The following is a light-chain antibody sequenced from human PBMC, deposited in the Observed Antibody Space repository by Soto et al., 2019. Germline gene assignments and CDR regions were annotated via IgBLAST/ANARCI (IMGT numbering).Light chain of an antibody. CDR2: GAS. CDR3: QQYDPSPRT. V-gene: IGKV3-20*01. CDR1: QSVSNRY. Sequence: EIVLTQSPGTLSLSPGERATLFCRASQSVSNRYLAWYQQKPGQAPRLLIYGASTRATGIPDRFSDSGSGTDFTLTISRLEPEDFAVYYCQQYDPSPRTFGQGTKVEIK. J-gene: IGKJ1*01.